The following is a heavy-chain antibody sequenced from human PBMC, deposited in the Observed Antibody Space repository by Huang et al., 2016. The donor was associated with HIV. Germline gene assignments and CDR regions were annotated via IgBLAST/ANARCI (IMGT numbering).Heavy chain of an antibody. J-gene: IGHJ2*01. CDR1: GGSISSSVYY. Sequence: QVQLQESGPGLVKPSETLSLICTVSGGSISSSVYYWGWIRQPPGKGLEWIGSIYHSGNNYYNLSLKSRVTISVDTSKIQFSLKLSSVTVADTAVYYCARRTNLWWYFDLWGRGTLVSVSS. CDR2: IYHSGNN. V-gene: IGHV4-39*01. CDR3: ARRTNLWWYFDL.